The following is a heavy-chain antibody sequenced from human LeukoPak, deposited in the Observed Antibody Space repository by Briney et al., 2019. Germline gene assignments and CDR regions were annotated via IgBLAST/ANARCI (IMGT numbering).Heavy chain of an antibody. CDR3: ARHYSYYYESSGYKN. Sequence: PSETLSLTCTVSGGSMSSSSFYWDWIRQPPGKGLEWIGSIYYSGSTYYNPSLKSRFTISVDSSKNQFSLRLSSVTAADTAVYYCARHYSYYYESSGYKNWRQGTLVTVSS. CDR1: GGSMSSSSFY. J-gene: IGHJ4*02. D-gene: IGHD3-22*01. V-gene: IGHV4-39*01. CDR2: IYYSGST.